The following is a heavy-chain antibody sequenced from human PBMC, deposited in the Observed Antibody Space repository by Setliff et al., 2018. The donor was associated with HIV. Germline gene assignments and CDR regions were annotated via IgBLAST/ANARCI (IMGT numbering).Heavy chain of an antibody. Sequence: ASVKVSCKASAYTFTTYDINWVRQATGQGLEWMGWMNPNSGDTAYAQKFQGRVNMTRDTSISTAYLELSSLISEDTAVYYCVRGPSSGWPAYYYYMDVWGKETTVTVSS. V-gene: IGHV1-8*01. CDR3: VRGPSSGWPAYYYYMDV. J-gene: IGHJ6*03. D-gene: IGHD6-19*01. CDR2: MNPNSGDT. CDR1: AYTFTTYD.